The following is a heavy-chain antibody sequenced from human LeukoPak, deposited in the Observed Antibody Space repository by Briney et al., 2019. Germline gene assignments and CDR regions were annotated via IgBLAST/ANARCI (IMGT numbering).Heavy chain of an antibody. CDR3: ARTAFPSSPSLDP. V-gene: IGHV1-2*02. J-gene: IGHJ5*02. CDR2: IYPNSGGT. Sequence: ASVKVSCKASGYTFTDYYMHWVGQAPGQGLEWMGWIYPNSGGTNYAQNFQGRVTMTRDTSISTAYMELSRLRSDDTAIYYCARTAFPSSPSLDPWGQGTLVIVSS. D-gene: IGHD6-6*01. CDR1: GYTFTDYY.